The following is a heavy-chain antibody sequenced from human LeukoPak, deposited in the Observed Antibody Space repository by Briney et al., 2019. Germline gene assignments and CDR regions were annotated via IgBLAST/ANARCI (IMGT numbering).Heavy chain of an antibody. J-gene: IGHJ4*02. CDR2: IFYGGST. CDR3: ARGVYSYGYGFDY. D-gene: IGHD5-18*01. CDR1: GGSISSYY. Sequence: PSETLPLTCTVSGGSISSYYWNWIRQPPGKGLEWIGYIFYGGSTNYNPSLKSRVTISVDTSKNQFSLKLSSVTAADTAVYYCARGVYSYGYGFDYWGQGTLVTVSS. V-gene: IGHV4-59*01.